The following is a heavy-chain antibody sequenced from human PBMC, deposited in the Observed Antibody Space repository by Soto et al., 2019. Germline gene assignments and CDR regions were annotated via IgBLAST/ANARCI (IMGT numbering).Heavy chain of an antibody. J-gene: IGHJ4*02. Sequence: QVQLVQSGSEVKKPGASVKVSCKASGYTFTSYDITWVRQATGQRLEWMGWMNPNSGNTGYAQKFQGRVTMTRNTSRSTAYMELSSLRSEDTAVYYCAREEDPHDYVWGSYRYGSYWGQGTLVTVSS. CDR1: GYTFTSYD. V-gene: IGHV1-8*01. CDR3: AREEDPHDYVWGSYRYGSY. D-gene: IGHD3-16*02. CDR2: MNPNSGNT.